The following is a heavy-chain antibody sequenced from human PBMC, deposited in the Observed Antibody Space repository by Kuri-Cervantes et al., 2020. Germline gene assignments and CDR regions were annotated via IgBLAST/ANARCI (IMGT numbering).Heavy chain of an antibody. V-gene: IGHV3-74*01. CDR1: GFTFSSYW. CDR2: INSDGSST. CDR3: ARDRRGRGSSPYDYVWGSYRNYGMDV. J-gene: IGHJ6*02. Sequence: GESLKISCAASGFTFSSYWMHWVRQAPGKGLVWVSRINSDGSSTSYADSVKGRFTISRDNAKNTLYLQMNSLRAEDTVVYYCARDRRGRGSSPYDYVWGSYRNYGMDVWGQGTTVTVSS. D-gene: IGHD3-16*02.